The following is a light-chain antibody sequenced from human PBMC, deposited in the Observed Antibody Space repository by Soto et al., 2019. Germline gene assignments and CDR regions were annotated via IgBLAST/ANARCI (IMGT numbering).Light chain of an antibody. CDR1: QSVSSSY. Sequence: DIVLTQSPGTLSLSPGQGATLSCRASQSVSSSYLAWYQQKPGQAPRLLIYGASSRATGIADRFSGSGSGTDFTLTISRVEPEDFAVYYCQQYGSSLITFGQGTRLEIK. CDR3: QQYGSSLIT. V-gene: IGKV3-20*01. CDR2: GAS. J-gene: IGKJ5*01.